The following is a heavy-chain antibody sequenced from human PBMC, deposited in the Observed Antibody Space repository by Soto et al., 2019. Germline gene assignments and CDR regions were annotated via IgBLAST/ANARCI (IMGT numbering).Heavy chain of an antibody. D-gene: IGHD3-22*01. CDR2: ISSSSSTI. V-gene: IGHV3-48*02. Sequence: GGSLRLSCAASGFTFSSYSMNWVRQAPGKGLEWVSYISSSSSTIYYADSVKGRFTISRDNAKNSLYLQMNSLRDEDTAVYYCAREPYYYDSSGYWYDYWGQGTLVTVSS. CDR3: AREPYYYDSSGYWYDY. CDR1: GFTFSSYS. J-gene: IGHJ4*02.